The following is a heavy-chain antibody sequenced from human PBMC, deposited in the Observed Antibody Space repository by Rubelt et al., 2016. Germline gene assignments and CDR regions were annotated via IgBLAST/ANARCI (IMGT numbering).Heavy chain of an antibody. CDR3: ARFAIGGHSSGYLFDY. J-gene: IGHJ4*02. Sequence: QVQLVQSGAEVKKPGASVKVSCKASGYTFTGYYMHWVRQAPGQGLEWMGWINPNSGGKNYAKKFNGWCTKTRDKSISTAYMEPSRLRSDDTAVYYCARFAIGGHSSGYLFDYWGQGTLVTVSS. V-gene: IGHV1-2*04. CDR2: INPNSGGK. CDR1: GYTFTGYY. D-gene: IGHD3-22*01.